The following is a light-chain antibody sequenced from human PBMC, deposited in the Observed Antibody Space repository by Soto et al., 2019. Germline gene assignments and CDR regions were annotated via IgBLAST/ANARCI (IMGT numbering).Light chain of an antibody. CDR1: SGHKSYI. CDR3: ETWDSNTRV. Sequence: QSVLTQSSSASASLGSSVKLTCSLSSGHKSYIIAWHQQQPGKAPRFLMKLDGSGNYNKGSGVPDRFSGSSSGADRYLTISNLQFEDEADYYCETWDSNTRVFGGGTKLTVL. J-gene: IGLJ3*02. V-gene: IGLV4-60*02. CDR2: LDGSGNY.